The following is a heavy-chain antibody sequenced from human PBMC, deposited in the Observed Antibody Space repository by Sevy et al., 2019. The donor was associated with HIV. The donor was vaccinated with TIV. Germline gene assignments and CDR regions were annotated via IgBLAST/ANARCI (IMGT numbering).Heavy chain of an antibody. CDR1: GFTFSNYG. CDR2: VSGSGGKR. J-gene: IGHJ3*01. Sequence: GGSLRLSCAAFGFTFSNYGMTRVRQAPGKGLEWVSSVSGSGGKRYNADSVKGRFTISRDNSKNTLYLQMNSLRAEDTAVYYCARRGNYYGDAFDFWGQGTVVTVSS. D-gene: IGHD3-10*01. V-gene: IGHV3-23*01. CDR3: ARRGNYYGDAFDF.